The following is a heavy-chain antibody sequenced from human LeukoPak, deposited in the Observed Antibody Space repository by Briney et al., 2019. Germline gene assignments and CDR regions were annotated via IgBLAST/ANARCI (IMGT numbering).Heavy chain of an antibody. CDR3: ARERGRGRDSPWFDY. J-gene: IGHJ4*02. CDR1: GFIVSGDF. Sequence: GGSLRLSCATSGFIVSGDFMSWVRQAPGKGLEWVSVIYSDGSTYYADSVKGRFTISRDNSKNTLDLQMTGLRAEDTAVYYCARERGRGRDSPWFDYWGQGTLVTVSS. V-gene: IGHV3-53*01. D-gene: IGHD1-26*01. CDR2: IYSDGST.